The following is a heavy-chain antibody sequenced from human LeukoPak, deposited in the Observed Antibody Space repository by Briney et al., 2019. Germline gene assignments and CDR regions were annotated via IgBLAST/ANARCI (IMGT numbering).Heavy chain of an antibody. D-gene: IGHD1-14*01. CDR1: GGTFSSYA. CDR2: IIPIFGTA. J-gene: IGHJ6*03. V-gene: IGHV1-69*06. Sequence: GASVKVSCRASGGTFSSYAISWVRQAPGQGLEWMGGIIPIFGTANYAQKFQGRVTITADKSTSTAYMELSSLRSEDTAVYYCARVRGLNEPVSRGYYYYMDVWGKGTTVTVSS. CDR3: ARVRGLNEPVSRGYYYYMDV.